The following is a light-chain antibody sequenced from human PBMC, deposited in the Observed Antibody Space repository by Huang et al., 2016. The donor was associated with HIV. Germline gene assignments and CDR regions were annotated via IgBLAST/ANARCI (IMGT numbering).Light chain of an antibody. J-gene: IGKJ1*01. CDR3: QQYYTYPRT. V-gene: IGKV1-8*01. CDR1: QGISSY. CDR2: AAS. Sequence: AIRITQSPSSLSASTGHRVTITCRASQGISSYLAWYQQEPGRAPRLLIYAASTLQSGVPSRFSGSGSGADFTLTISGLQSEDFATYYCQQYYTYPRTFGQGTKLEIK.